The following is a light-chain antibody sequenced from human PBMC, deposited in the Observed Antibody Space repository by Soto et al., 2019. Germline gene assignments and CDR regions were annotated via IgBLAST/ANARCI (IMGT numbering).Light chain of an antibody. CDR1: QSVSSSY. Sequence: IVLTPSPGAPVLSSGERANLSSRASQSVSSSYLAWYQQKPGQAPRLLIYGASSRATGIPDRFSGSGSGTDFTLTISRLEPEDFAVYYCQQYGSSPITCGQGTRLEIK. J-gene: IGKJ5*01. CDR2: GAS. V-gene: IGKV3-20*01. CDR3: QQYGSSPIT.